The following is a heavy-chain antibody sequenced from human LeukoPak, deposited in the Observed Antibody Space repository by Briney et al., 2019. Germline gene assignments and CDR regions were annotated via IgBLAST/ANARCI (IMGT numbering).Heavy chain of an antibody. D-gene: IGHD3-10*01. CDR3: ARRFHGSGSYSL. V-gene: IGHV4-59*01. Sequence: PSETLSLTCTVSGGSICSYYWSWIRQPPGKGLEWIGYIYYSGSTNYNPSLKSRVTISVDTSKNQFSLKLSSVTAADTAVYYCARRFHGSGSYSLWGQGTLVTVSS. CDR1: GGSICSYY. J-gene: IGHJ4*02. CDR2: IYYSGST.